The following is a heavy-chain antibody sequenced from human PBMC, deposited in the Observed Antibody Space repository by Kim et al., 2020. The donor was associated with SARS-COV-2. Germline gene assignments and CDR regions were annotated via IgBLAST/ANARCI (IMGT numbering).Heavy chain of an antibody. CDR2: ITFDGSYR. CDR1: GFTFSNYA. D-gene: IGHD5-12*01. Sequence: GGSLRLSCAASGFTFSNYAMQWVRQAPGQGLEWMALITFDGSYRYHIDSLKGRFTISRDNSKNTLYLQMNNLRDDDTAVYYCARDPQERWLQPTFGYYGMDVWGQGTTVIVSS. J-gene: IGHJ6*02. V-gene: IGHV3-30*04. CDR3: ARDPQERWLQPTFGYYGMDV.